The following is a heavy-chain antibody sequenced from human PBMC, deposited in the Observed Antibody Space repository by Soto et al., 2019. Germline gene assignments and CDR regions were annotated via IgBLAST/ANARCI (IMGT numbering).Heavy chain of an antibody. V-gene: IGHV3-30-3*01. Sequence: GGSLRLSCAASGFTFSSYAMHWVRQAPGKGLEWVAVISYDGSNKYYADSVTGRFTISRDNSKNTLYLQMNSLRAEDTAVYYCARTKWAPKYYYSYGMDVWGQGTTVTVSS. D-gene: IGHD1-26*01. J-gene: IGHJ6*02. CDR3: ARTKWAPKYYYSYGMDV. CDR1: GFTFSSYA. CDR2: ISYDGSNK.